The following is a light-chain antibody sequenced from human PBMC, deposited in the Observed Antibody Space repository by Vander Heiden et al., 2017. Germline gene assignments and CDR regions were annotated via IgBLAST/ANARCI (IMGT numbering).Light chain of an antibody. CDR2: KDS. CDR1: VLAKKY. CDR3: YSAADNIVV. J-gene: IGLJ2*01. V-gene: IGLV3-27*01. Sequence: SYELTQPSSLSVSQGQTARLTCSGDVLAKKYARWFQQKPGQAPVLVIYKDSERPSGIPERFSGSSSGTTVTLTISGAQFDDEADYYCYSAADNIVVFGGGTKLTVL.